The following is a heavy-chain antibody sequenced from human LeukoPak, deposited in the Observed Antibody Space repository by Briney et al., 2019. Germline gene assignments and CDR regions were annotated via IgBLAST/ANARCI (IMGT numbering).Heavy chain of an antibody. CDR2: IGTAGDT. CDR3: ARGIVGATDDAFDI. CDR1: GFTFSSYD. D-gene: IGHD1-26*01. J-gene: IGHJ3*02. V-gene: IGHV3-13*01. Sequence: GGSLRLSCAASGFTFSSYDMHWVRQATGKGLEWVSAIGTAGDTYYPGSVKGRFTISRENAKNSLYLQMNSLRAGDTAVYYCARGIVGATDDAFDIWGQGTMVTVSS.